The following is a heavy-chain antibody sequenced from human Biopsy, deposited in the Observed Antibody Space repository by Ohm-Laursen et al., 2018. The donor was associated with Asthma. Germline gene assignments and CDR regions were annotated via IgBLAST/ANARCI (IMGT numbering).Heavy chain of an antibody. Sequence: SVKVSCKPSGYTFIHFAIHWVRQAPGQRLEWMGWINAGNGNTKYSQKFQGRVTITRDTSASTAYMELSSLRSEDTAVYYCARTYYDFLTGQVNDAFAMWGQGTMVTVSS. CDR2: INAGNGNT. D-gene: IGHD3-9*01. CDR3: ARTYYDFLTGQVNDAFAM. J-gene: IGHJ3*02. CDR1: GYTFIHFA. V-gene: IGHV1-3*01.